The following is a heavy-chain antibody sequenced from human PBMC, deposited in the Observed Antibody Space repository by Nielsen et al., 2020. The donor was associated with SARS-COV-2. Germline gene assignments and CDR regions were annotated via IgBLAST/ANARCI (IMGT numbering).Heavy chain of an antibody. D-gene: IGHD3-9*01. CDR3: ARAILTGYYGFDY. Sequence: ASVKVSCKASGYTFTSYGISWVRQAPGQGLEWMGWISAYNGNTNYAQKFQGRVTITRDTSASTAYMELSSLRSEDTAVYYCARAILTGYYGFDYWGQGTLVTVSS. V-gene: IGHV1-18*01. CDR2: ISAYNGNT. CDR1: GYTFTSYG. J-gene: IGHJ4*02.